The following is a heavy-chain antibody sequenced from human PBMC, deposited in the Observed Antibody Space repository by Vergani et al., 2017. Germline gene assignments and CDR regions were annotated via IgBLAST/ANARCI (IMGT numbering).Heavy chain of an antibody. D-gene: IGHD5-12*01. CDR2: IGTAGDP. J-gene: IGHJ5*02. CDR1: GFTFSSYD. Sequence: EVQLVESGGGLVQPGGSLRLSCAASGFTFSSYDMHWVRQATGKGLEWVSAIGTAGDPYYPGSVKGRFTISRENAKNSLYLQMNSLRAEDTAVYYCARESSGCYDSDWFDPWGQGTLVTVSS. V-gene: IGHV3-13*05. CDR3: ARESSGCYDSDWFDP.